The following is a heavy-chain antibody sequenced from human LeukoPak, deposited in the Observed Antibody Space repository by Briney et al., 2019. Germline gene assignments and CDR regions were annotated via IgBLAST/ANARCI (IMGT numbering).Heavy chain of an antibody. CDR3: ARALDDILTGDNWFDP. D-gene: IGHD3-9*01. Sequence: PSETLSLTCTVSGGSISSYYWSWIRQPAGKGLEWIGRIYTSGSTNYNPSLKSRVTMSVDTSKNQFSLKLSSVTAADTAVYYCARALDDILTGDNWFDPWGQGTLVTVSS. V-gene: IGHV4-4*07. CDR2: IYTSGST. J-gene: IGHJ5*02. CDR1: GGSISSYY.